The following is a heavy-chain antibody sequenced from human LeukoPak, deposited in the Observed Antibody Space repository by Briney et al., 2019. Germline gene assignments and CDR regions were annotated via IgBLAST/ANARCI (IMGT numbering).Heavy chain of an antibody. CDR2: ISSSCTYI. CDR3: AELGITMIGGV. J-gene: IGHJ6*04. CDR1: GFTSSRFS. D-gene: IGHD3-10*02. Sequence: PGGSLRLSCAASGFTSSRFSMNWVRQAPGKGLEWVSSISSSCTYIYYADSVKGRFTISRDNAKNSLYLQMNSLRAEDTAVYYCAELGITMIGGVWGKGTTVTISS. V-gene: IGHV3-21*01.